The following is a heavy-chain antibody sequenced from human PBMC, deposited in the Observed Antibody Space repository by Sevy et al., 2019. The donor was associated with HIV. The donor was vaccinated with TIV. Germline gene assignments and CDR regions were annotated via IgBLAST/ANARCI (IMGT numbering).Heavy chain of an antibody. CDR2: IYYNGHI. J-gene: IGHJ4*02. D-gene: IGHD1-26*01. V-gene: IGHV4-59*08. Sequence: SETLSLTCTVSGGSITSLYWNWIRQPPGKGLEWIANIYYNGHINYNPSLKSRVSLSLDPSKNQFSLRLSSVTAADTAMYYCAGENAWGRGYSWGQGTLVTVSS. CDR1: GGSITSLY. CDR3: AGENAWGRGYS.